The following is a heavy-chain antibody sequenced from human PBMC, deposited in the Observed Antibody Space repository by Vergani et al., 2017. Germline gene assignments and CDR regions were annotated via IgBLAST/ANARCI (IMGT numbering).Heavy chain of an antibody. CDR3: AGLHYEYIWGRAVGGNWFDP. D-gene: IGHD3-16*01. Sequence: QVQLQESGPGLVKPSETLSLTCTVSGGSISSSSYYWGWIRQPPGKGLEWIGRIYYSGSTYYNPSLKSRVPISVDTSKIQFSLKLSSVTAADTAVYYCAGLHYEYIWGRAVGGNWFDPWGQGTLVTVSS. J-gene: IGHJ5*02. V-gene: IGHV4-39*01. CDR1: GGSISSSSYY. CDR2: IYYSGST.